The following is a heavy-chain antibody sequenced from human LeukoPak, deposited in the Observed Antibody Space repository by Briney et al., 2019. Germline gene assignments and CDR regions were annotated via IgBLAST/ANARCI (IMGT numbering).Heavy chain of an antibody. Sequence: GSLRLSCAASGFTVSINYMSWGRQAPGEGLGGGSVIYSGGSTYYADSVNGRFTISRDSSKNTLYLQMNSLRVEDTAVYYCARKSPSTGWYGGFDYWGQGTLVTVSS. CDR2: IYSGGST. CDR1: GFTVSINY. V-gene: IGHV3-66*01. D-gene: IGHD6-19*01. J-gene: IGHJ4*02. CDR3: ARKSPSTGWYGGFDY.